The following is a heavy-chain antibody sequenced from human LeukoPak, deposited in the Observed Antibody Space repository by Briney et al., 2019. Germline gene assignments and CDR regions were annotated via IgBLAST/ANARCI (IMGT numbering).Heavy chain of an antibody. D-gene: IGHD6-13*01. CDR3: AKASSSSWYGEFDS. Sequence: PGGSLRLSCAASGFTFDDYAMHWVRQVPGKGLEWVSGSSWNSGNIDYADSVKGRFTISRDNAKNSLYLQMNSLRAEDMALYYCAKASSSSWYGEFDSWGQGTLVTVSS. CDR1: GFTFDDYA. V-gene: IGHV3-9*03. CDR2: SSWNSGNI. J-gene: IGHJ4*02.